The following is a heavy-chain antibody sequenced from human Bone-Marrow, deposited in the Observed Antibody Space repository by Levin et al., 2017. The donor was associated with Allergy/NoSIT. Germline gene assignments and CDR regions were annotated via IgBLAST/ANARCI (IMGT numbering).Heavy chain of an antibody. Sequence: GGSLRLSCAASGFSFKNYAMSWVRQAPGKGLEWVSAIGDTGISTFYGDPVKGRFTISRDNSKNTVFPQMHSLRAEDTAVYFCVKEETSYYYMDVWGQGTAVTVSS. CDR1: GFSFKNYA. J-gene: IGHJ6*03. V-gene: IGHV3-23*01. CDR2: IGDTGIST. CDR3: VKEETSYYYMDV.